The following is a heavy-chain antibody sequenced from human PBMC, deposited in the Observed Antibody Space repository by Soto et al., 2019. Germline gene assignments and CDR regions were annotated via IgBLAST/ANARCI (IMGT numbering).Heavy chain of an antibody. V-gene: IGHV1-2*02. D-gene: IGHD6-19*01. CDR1: GYTFTGYY. Sequence: GASVKVSCKASGYTFTGYYMHWVRQAPGQGLEWMGWINPNIGGTNYAQKFQGRVTMTRDTSISTAYMELSRLRSDDTAVYYCARADSSGWYDYWGQGTLVTVSS. CDR2: INPNIGGT. J-gene: IGHJ4*02. CDR3: ARADSSGWYDY.